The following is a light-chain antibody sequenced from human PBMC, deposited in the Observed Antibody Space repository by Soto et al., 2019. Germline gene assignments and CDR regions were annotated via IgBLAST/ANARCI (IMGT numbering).Light chain of an antibody. V-gene: IGLV2-11*01. J-gene: IGLJ2*01. CDR2: DVT. Sequence: QSVLTQPRSVSGSPGQSVTISCTGTSSDVGGYDYVSWYQQYPGKAPKVMIYDVTKRPSGVPDRFSGSKSGNTASLTISGLHAEDEADYYCCSYAGTYTHVVFGGGTKLTVL. CDR1: SSDVGGYDY. CDR3: CSYAGTYTHVV.